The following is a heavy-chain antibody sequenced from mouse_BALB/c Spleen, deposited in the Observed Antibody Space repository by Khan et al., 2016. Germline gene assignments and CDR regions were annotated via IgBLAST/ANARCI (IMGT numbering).Heavy chain of an antibody. D-gene: IGHD2-4*01. J-gene: IGHJ3*01. CDR1: GYTFTNYG. Sequence: QIQLVQSGPELKQPGETVKISCKACGYTFTNYGMNWVKQAPGKGLKWMGWINTYTGEPTYADDFKGRFAFSLETSASTAYLQSNNLKNEDATAAFCARHYEHARFADWGPGALVTMS. V-gene: IGHV9-3-1*01. CDR2: INTYTGEP. CDR3: ARHYEHARFAD.